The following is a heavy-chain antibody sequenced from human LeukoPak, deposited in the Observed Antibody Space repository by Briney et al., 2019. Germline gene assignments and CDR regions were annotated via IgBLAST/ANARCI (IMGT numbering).Heavy chain of an antibody. V-gene: IGHV4-34*01. CDR1: GGSFSGYY. Sequence: SETLSLTCAVYGGSFSGYYWSWIRQPPGKGLEWIGEINHSGSTNYNPSLKSRVTISVDTSKNQFSLKLSSVTAADTAVYYCARDLSGSQRGGYFDSWGQGTLVTVSS. CDR3: ARDLSGSQRGGYFDS. D-gene: IGHD1-26*01. CDR2: INHSGST. J-gene: IGHJ4*02.